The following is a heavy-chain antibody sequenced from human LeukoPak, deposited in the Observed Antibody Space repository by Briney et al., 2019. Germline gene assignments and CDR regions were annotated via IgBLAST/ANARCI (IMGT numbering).Heavy chain of an antibody. Sequence: PRGSLRLSCAASGFTFSSYSMNWVRQAPGKGLEWVSSISSSSSYVYYADSVKGRFTISRDNTKNSLYLQMNSLRAEDTAVYYCAKDGAPSCSGATCYSAADYWGQGTLVTVSS. CDR1: GFTFSSYS. CDR2: ISSSSSYV. CDR3: AKDGAPSCSGATCYSAADY. J-gene: IGHJ4*02. D-gene: IGHD2-15*01. V-gene: IGHV3-21*01.